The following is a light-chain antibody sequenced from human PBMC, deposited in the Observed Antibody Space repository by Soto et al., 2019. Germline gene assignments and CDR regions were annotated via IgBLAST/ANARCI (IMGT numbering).Light chain of an antibody. V-gene: IGKV1-5*03. CDR3: QQYETFPLT. CDR1: QSISGC. Sequence: DIQMTQSPATLSSSVGERVTIGCRASQSISGCLAWYQQKPGKAPKLLIYKASIIESGVPARFSGSGSATEFTLTISSLQPEDFAAYYCQQYETFPLTFGGGTKVEL. J-gene: IGKJ4*01. CDR2: KAS.